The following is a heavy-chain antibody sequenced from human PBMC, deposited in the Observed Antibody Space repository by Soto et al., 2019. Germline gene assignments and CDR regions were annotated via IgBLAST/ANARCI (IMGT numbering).Heavy chain of an antibody. Sequence: GASLRLSSVASGLTFSSSWWSRVRQAPGGGLEWVANIKQDGSEKYYVDSVKGRFTISRDNAKNSLYLQMNSLRAEDTAVYYCARDQHPYYYYYYMDVWGKGTTVTVSS. D-gene: IGHD6-13*01. V-gene: IGHV3-7*01. J-gene: IGHJ6*03. CDR2: IKQDGSEK. CDR3: ARDQHPYYYYYYMDV. CDR1: GLTFSSSW.